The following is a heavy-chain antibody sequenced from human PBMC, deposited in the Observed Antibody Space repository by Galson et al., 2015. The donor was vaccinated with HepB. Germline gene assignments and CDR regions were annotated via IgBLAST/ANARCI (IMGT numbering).Heavy chain of an antibody. CDR2: IKSKMGGGTA. V-gene: IGHV3-15*01. Sequence: SLRLSCAASGFIFNSAWMSWVRQAPVKGLEWIGRIKSKMGGGTADYAAPVNGRFSISRDDSKNMLHLQMNSLKMEDTAVYYCAWDSGKPDGPLYYQHWGQGTLVTVSS. CDR1: GFIFNSAW. D-gene: IGHD4-23*01. J-gene: IGHJ1*01. CDR3: AWDSGKPDGPLYYQH.